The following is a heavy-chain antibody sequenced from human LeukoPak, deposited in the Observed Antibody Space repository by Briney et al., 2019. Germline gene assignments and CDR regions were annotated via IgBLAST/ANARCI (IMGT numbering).Heavy chain of an antibody. Sequence: KPSETLSLTCAVYGGSFSGYYWSWIRQPPGEGLEWIGEINHSGSTNYNPSLKSRVTISGDTSKNQSSRKLSSVTAADTAVYYCARGYCTNGVCYTYFDHWGQGTLVTVSS. CDR1: GGSFSGYY. J-gene: IGHJ4*02. V-gene: IGHV4-34*01. CDR3: ARGYCTNGVCYTYFDH. D-gene: IGHD2-8*01. CDR2: INHSGST.